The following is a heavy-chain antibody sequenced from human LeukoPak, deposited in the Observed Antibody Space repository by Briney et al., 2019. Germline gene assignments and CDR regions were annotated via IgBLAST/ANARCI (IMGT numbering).Heavy chain of an antibody. CDR1: GGSISSSNYY. CDR3: ASGTAMLQFDY. V-gene: IGHV4-39*01. J-gene: IGHJ4*02. D-gene: IGHD5-18*01. Sequence: SETLSLTCTVSGGSISSSNYYWGRIRQPPGKGLEWIGSIYYTGSTYYNPSLKSRVTISVDTSKNQFSLKLSSVTAADTAVYYCASGTAMLQFDYWGQGTLVTVSS. CDR2: IYYTGST.